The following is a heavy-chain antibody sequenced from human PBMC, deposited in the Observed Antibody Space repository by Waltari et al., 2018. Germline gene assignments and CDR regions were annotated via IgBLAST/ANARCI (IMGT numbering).Heavy chain of an antibody. CDR2: INEDGSKS. V-gene: IGHV3-7*01. J-gene: IGHJ4*02. CDR3: ASGPDHGDF. Sequence: EMQLVESGGGLVQPGGSLRLFCAASEFTFRNYWMTWVRQAPGRGLEWVANINEDGSKSFYVDSVKGLFTISRDNAKNSLYLQMNSLRAEDTAIYYCASGPDHGDFWGQGTLVTVSS. CDR1: EFTFRNYW.